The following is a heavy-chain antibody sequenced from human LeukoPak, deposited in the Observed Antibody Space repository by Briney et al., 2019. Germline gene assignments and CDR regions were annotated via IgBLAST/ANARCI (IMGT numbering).Heavy chain of an antibody. CDR2: VDAGSDNR. D-gene: IGHD6-6*01. V-gene: IGHV1-3*01. CDR1: GYRFTSYS. J-gene: IGHJ6*02. CDR3: SRKYSSSSPYYYYGMDV. Sequence: GVSVKVSCKASGYRFTSYSIHWVRQAPGQRLEWMGSVDAGSDNRKYSQKFQGRVTITSDTSASTAYMELSSLRSEDTAVYYCSRKYSSSSPYYYYGMDVWGQGTTVTVSS.